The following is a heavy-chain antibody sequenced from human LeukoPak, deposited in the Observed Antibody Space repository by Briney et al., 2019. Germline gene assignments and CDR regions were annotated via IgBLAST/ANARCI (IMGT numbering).Heavy chain of an antibody. Sequence: SETLSLTCAVYGGSFSGYYWSWIRQPPGKGLEWIGEINHSGSTNSNPSLKSRVTISVDTSKNQFSLKLSSATAADTAVYYCACIAAAGRTRGRYYYGMDVWGQGTTVTVSS. D-gene: IGHD6-13*01. CDR2: INHSGST. J-gene: IGHJ6*02. CDR3: ACIAAAGRTRGRYYYGMDV. V-gene: IGHV4-34*01. CDR1: GGSFSGYY.